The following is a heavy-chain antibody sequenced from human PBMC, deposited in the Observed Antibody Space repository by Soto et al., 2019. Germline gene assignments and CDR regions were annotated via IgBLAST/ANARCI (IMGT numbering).Heavy chain of an antibody. CDR3: ARGENYDFWSGYYIGSAFDI. D-gene: IGHD3-3*01. V-gene: IGHV3-11*06. CDR2: ISSSSSYT. J-gene: IGHJ3*02. Sequence: PGGSLRLSCAASGFTFSDYYMSWIRQAPGKGLEWVSYISSSSSYTNYADSVKGRFTISRDNAKNSLYLQMNSMRAEDTAVYYCARGENYDFWSGYYIGSAFDIWGQGTMVTVSS. CDR1: GFTFSDYY.